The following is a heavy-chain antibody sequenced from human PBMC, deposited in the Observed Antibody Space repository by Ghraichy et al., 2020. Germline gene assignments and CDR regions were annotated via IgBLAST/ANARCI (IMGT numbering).Heavy chain of an antibody. V-gene: IGHV4-39*01. CDR1: GGSISSTTDY. J-gene: IGHJ4*02. D-gene: IGHD5-24*01. Sequence: SETLSLTCTVSGGSISSTTDYWVWIRQPPGKGLEWIGSIYYSGSTYYNASLKSRVTISVDTSKNQFSLKLTSVTAADAAVYYCPRKRYGTTEDNWGQGSLVTVSS. CDR3: PRKRYGTTEDN. CDR2: IYYSGST.